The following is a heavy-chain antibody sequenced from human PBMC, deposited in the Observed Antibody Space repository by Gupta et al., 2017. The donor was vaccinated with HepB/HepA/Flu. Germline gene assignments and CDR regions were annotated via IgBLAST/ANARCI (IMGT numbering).Heavy chain of an antibody. V-gene: IGHV1-69*01. J-gene: IGHJ6*03. CDR1: GGTFSSLA. D-gene: IGHD6-13*01. CDR3: ASIAAAGYYYMDV. Sequence: QVQLVQSGAEVKRPGSSVKVSCKASGGTFSSLAISWVRQAPGQGLEWMGGILPIFGTAKYTQKFQGRVTITADEFTSTAYMELKGLRSEDTAVYYCASIAAAGYYYMDVWGNGTSVTFSS. CDR2: ILPIFGTA.